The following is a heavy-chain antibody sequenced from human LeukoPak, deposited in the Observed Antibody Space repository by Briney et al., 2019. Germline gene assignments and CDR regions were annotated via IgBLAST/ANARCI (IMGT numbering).Heavy chain of an antibody. J-gene: IGHJ4*02. CDR3: AREGVGFRPLDY. CDR1: GGSISSYY. Sequence: SETLSLTCTVSGGSISSYYWSWIRQPAGKGLERIGRFSTSGSTNYNPSLKSRVTMSVDTSKNQFSLRLSSVTAADTAVYYCAREGVGFRPLDYWGQGTLVTVSS. V-gene: IGHV4-4*07. D-gene: IGHD3-10*01. CDR2: FSTSGST.